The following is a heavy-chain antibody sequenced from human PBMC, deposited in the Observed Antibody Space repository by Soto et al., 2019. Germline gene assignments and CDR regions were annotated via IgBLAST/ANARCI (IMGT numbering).Heavy chain of an antibody. CDR2: IIPIFGTA. D-gene: IGHD5-18*01. V-gene: IGHV1-69*01. Sequence: QVQLVQSGAEVKKPGSSVKVSCKASVGTFSSYAISWVRQAPGQGLEWMGGIIPIFGTANYAQKFQGRATITADESTSTAYMELSSLRSEDTAVYYCAREGRGYSYVLFDYWGQGTLVTVSS. J-gene: IGHJ4*02. CDR3: AREGRGYSYVLFDY. CDR1: VGTFSSYA.